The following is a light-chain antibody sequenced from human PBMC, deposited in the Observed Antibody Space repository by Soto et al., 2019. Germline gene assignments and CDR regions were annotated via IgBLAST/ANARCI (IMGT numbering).Light chain of an antibody. CDR2: GNS. CDR1: RSNIGAGYD. Sequence: QSVLTQPPSVSGAPGQRITISCTGSRSNIGAGYDVHWYQQLPGTAPKLLIYGNSNRPSGVPDRFSGSKSGTSASLAITGLQAEDEADYYCQSYDSSLSAYVVFGGGTKL. V-gene: IGLV1-40*01. J-gene: IGLJ2*01. CDR3: QSYDSSLSAYVV.